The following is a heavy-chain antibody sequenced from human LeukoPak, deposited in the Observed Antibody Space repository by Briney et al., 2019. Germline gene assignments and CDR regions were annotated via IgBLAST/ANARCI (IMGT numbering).Heavy chain of an antibody. J-gene: IGHJ4*02. CDR1: GGSITSGNYY. D-gene: IGHD4-17*01. CDR2: IYTSGST. V-gene: IGHV4-61*02. CDR3: AREQGYGDYNYDY. Sequence: SQTLSLTCTVSGGSITSGNYYWSWIRQPAGKGLEWIGRIYTSGSTNYNPSLKSRVTISGDTSKNQFSLKLNSVTAADTAVYYCAREQGYGDYNYDYWGQGTLVTVSS.